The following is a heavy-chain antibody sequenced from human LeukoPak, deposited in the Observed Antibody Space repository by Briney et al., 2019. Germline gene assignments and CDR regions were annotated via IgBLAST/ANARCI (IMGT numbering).Heavy chain of an antibody. Sequence: ASVKVSCKASGYTFTGYYMHWVRQAPGQGLEWMGWINPNSGGTNYAQKFQGRVTMTRDTSISTAYMELSRLRSDDTAVYYCARVIPTMVRGVMPNWFGPWGQGTLVTVSS. V-gene: IGHV1-2*02. CDR3: ARVIPTMVRGVMPNWFGP. D-gene: IGHD3-10*01. J-gene: IGHJ5*02. CDR1: GYTFTGYY. CDR2: INPNSGGT.